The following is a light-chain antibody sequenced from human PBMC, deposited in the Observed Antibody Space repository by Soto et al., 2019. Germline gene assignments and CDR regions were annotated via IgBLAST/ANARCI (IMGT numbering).Light chain of an antibody. CDR3: SSYTSSSTVV. CDR2: EVS. CDR1: SSDVGSYNR. J-gene: IGLJ1*01. Sequence: QSALTQPPSVSGSPGQSVTISCTGTSSDVGSYNRVSWYQQPPGTAPKLMIYEVSNRPSGVPDRFSGSKSGNTASLTISGLQAEDEADYYCSSYTSSSTVVFGTGTMLTVL. V-gene: IGLV2-18*02.